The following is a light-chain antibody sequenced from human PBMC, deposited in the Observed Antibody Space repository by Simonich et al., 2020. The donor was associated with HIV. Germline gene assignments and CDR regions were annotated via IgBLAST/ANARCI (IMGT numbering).Light chain of an antibody. CDR2: FAS. CDR1: QGISSA. J-gene: IGKJ4*01. Sequence: IQLTQSPSSLSASVGDRVTITCRASQGISSALAWNQQKPGKAPKLLLYFASRLESGVPSRFSGSGSGTDYTLTISSLQPEDFATYYCQQFYTSVLTFGGGTKVEIK. CDR3: QQFYTSVLT. V-gene: IGKV1-NL1*01.